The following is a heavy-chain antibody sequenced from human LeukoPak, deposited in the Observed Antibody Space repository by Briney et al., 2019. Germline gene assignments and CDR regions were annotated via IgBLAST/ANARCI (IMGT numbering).Heavy chain of an antibody. V-gene: IGHV1-18*01. Sequence: ASVKVPCKASGYTFTSYGISWVRQAPGQGLEWMGWSGAYNGNTNYAQKFQGRVTMTTDTSTKTAYMELRSLRSDDTAVYYCARDPNYGGNSVMNFWGQGTLVTVSS. J-gene: IGHJ4*02. CDR3: ARDPNYGGNSVMNF. CDR1: GYTFTSYG. D-gene: IGHD4-23*01. CDR2: SGAYNGNT.